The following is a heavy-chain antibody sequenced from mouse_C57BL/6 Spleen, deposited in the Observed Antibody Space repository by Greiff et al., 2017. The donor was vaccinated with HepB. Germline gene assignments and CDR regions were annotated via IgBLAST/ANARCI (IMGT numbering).Heavy chain of an antibody. J-gene: IGHJ3*01. CDR1: CYTFPRYW. D-gene: IGHD2-2*01. CDR3: ARGGYDVGFAY. V-gene: IGHV1-61*01. CDR2: LYPSDSET. Sequence: QVQLQQPGAELVRPGSSVKLSCKASCYTFPRYWLDLVIPTPVQSLEWICNLYPSDSETHYNQKFKDKATLTVDKSSSTAYMQLSSLTSEDSAVYYCARGGYDVGFAYWGQGTLVTVSA.